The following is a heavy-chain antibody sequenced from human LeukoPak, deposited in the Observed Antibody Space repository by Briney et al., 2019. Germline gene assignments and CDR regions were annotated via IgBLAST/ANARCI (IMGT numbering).Heavy chain of an antibody. CDR3: ARDRSLYYYDSSGAPEV. V-gene: IGHV4-59*01. D-gene: IGHD3-22*01. CDR1: GGSISSYY. CDR2: IYYSGST. J-gene: IGHJ4*02. Sequence: SETLSLTCTVSGGSISSYYWSWIRQPPGKGLEWIGYIYYSGSTNYNPPLKSRVTISVDTSKNQFSLKLSSVTAADTAVYYCARDRSLYYYDSSGAPEVWGQGTLVTVSS.